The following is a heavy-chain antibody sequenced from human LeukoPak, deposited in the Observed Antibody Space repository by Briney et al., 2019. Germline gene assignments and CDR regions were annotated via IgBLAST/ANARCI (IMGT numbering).Heavy chain of an antibody. CDR1: GFTFSNYA. CDR3: AKSGGPLNNWFDP. D-gene: IGHD3-10*01. CDR2: ISGSGEST. J-gene: IGHJ5*02. Sequence: GGSLRLSCAASGFTFSNYAMSWVRQAPGKGLEWVSAISGSGESTYYGDSVKGRFTISRDNSKNTLHLQMNSLRAEDTAVYYCAKSGGPLNNWFDPWGQGTLVTVSS. V-gene: IGHV3-23*01.